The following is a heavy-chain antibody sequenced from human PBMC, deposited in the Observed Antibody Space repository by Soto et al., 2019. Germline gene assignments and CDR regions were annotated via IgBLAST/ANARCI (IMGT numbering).Heavy chain of an antibody. J-gene: IGHJ5*02. D-gene: IGHD1-1*01. CDR3: ARVPANSPRNWFDP. CDR1: GFTFGSYS. CDR2: ISSSSSTI. Sequence: VGSLRLSGAASGFTFGSYSMNWVRQAPGKGLEWVSYISSSSSTIYYADSVKGRFTISRDNAKNSLYLQMDSLRDEDTAVYYCARVPANSPRNWFDPWGQGTLVTVSS. V-gene: IGHV3-48*02.